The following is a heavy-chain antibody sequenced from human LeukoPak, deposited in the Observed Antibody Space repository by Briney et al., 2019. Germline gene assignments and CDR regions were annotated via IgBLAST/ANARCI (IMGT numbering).Heavy chain of an antibody. J-gene: IGHJ6*02. CDR2: IYYSGTT. Sequence: TSETLSLTCAVYGGSFSGYYWSWIRQPPGKGLEWIGYIYYSGTTNYNPSLKSRVTISVDMSKNQFSLKLSSVTAADTAVFYCARGKSSSYYYYYGMDVWGQGTTVTVSS. D-gene: IGHD2/OR15-2a*01. CDR1: GGSFSGYY. V-gene: IGHV4-59*01. CDR3: ARGKSSSYYYYYGMDV.